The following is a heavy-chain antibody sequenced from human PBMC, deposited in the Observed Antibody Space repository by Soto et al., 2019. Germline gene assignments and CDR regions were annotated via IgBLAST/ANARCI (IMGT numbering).Heavy chain of an antibody. Sequence: QITLKESGPTLVKPTQTLTLTCTFSGFSLSTSGVGVGWISQPQGKALQWLALIYCDDDKRYSPSMKSRHTLTTDAHKHQVVLKMTTTDPVDTATYYCAPRRLYCRGASCYDTWFDPWGQGTLVTVSS. V-gene: IGHV2-5*02. J-gene: IGHJ5*02. CDR1: GFSLSTSGVG. CDR2: IYCDDDK. CDR3: APRRLYCRGASCYDTWFDP. D-gene: IGHD2-15*01.